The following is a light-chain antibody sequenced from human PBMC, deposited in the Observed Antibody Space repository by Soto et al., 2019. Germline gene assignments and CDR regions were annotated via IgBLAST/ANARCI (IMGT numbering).Light chain of an antibody. CDR2: WAS. CDR3: QQYYSTPPT. CDR1: QSVLYSSNNKNY. J-gene: IGKJ1*01. Sequence: DIVLTQSPDSLAVSLGERATINCKSSQSVLYSSNNKNYLAWYQQKSGQPPKLLIYWASTRESGVPDRFSGSGSGTDFTLTISSLQAEDVAVYYCQQYYSTPPTFGQGTEVEIK. V-gene: IGKV4-1*01.